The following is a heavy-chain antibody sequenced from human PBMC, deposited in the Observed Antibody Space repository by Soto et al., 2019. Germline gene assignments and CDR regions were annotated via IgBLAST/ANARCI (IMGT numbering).Heavy chain of an antibody. D-gene: IGHD1-26*01. Sequence: PSETLSLTCAVYGGSFSGYYWSWIRQPPGKGLEWIGEINHSGSTNYNPSLKSRVTISVDTSKNQFSLKLSSVTAADTAVYYCERRGSLALGLSFDYWGQGTLVTVSS. V-gene: IGHV4-34*01. J-gene: IGHJ4*02. CDR3: ERRGSLALGLSFDY. CDR1: GGSFSGYY. CDR2: INHSGST.